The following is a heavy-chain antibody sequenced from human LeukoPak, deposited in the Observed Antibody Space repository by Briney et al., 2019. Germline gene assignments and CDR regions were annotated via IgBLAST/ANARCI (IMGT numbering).Heavy chain of an antibody. J-gene: IGHJ4*02. D-gene: IGHD2-2*02. CDR3: AREFVVVVPAAIGGTFGY. CDR2: ISSNGGST. V-gene: IGHV3-64*01. CDR1: GFTFSSYA. Sequence: GGSLRLSCAASGFTFSSYAMHWVRQAPGKGLGYVSAISSNGGSTYYANSVKGRFTISRDNSKNTLYLQMGSLRAEDMAVYYCAREFVVVVPAAIGGTFGYWGQGTLVTVSS.